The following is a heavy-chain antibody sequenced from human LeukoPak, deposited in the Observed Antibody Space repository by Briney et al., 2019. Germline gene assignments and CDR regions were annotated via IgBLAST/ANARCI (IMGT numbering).Heavy chain of an antibody. V-gene: IGHV4-34*01. J-gene: IGHJ4*02. D-gene: IGHD3-10*01. CDR2: INHSGST. CDR3: ARGVGGGPNY. Sequence: SETLSLTRAVYGGSFSGYYWSWIRQPPGKGLEWIGEINHSGSTNYSPSLKSRVTISVDTSKNQFSLKLSSVTAADTAVYYCARGVGGGPNYWGQGTLVTVSS. CDR1: GGSFSGYY.